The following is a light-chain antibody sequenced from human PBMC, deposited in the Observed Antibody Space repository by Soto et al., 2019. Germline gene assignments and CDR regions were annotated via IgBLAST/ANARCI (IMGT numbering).Light chain of an antibody. CDR3: QQYGSSGT. CDR1: QSVISSW. CDR2: GAS. J-gene: IGKJ1*01. Sequence: IVLTQSPGTLSLSPGERATLSCRASQSVISSWLAWYQQKPGQARRXLIYGASNTATGIPDRFSGSGSGTDFTLTISRLEPEDFAVYYCQQYGSSGTFGQGTKVDIK. V-gene: IGKV3-20*01.